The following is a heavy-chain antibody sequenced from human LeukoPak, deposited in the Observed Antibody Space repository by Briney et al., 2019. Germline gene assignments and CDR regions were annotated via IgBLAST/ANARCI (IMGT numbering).Heavy chain of an antibody. CDR1: GYTFTSYG. CDR2: ISAYNGNT. V-gene: IGHV1-18*01. D-gene: IGHD6-13*01. Sequence: ASVKVSCKASGYTFTSYGISWVRQAPGQGLEWMGWISAYNGNTNYAQKLQGRVTMTPDTYTSTATMELRNLRSDDTHVHYCARDAIAASSATTYYYYYYMDVWGKGTTVTVSS. CDR3: ARDAIAASSATTYYYYYYMDV. J-gene: IGHJ6*03.